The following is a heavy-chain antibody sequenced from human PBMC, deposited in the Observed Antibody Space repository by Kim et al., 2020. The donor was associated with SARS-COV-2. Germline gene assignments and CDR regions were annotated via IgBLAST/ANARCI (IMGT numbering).Heavy chain of an antibody. V-gene: IGHV5-10-1*01. J-gene: IGHJ6*02. D-gene: IGHD3-10*01. CDR3: ARHVMVRGGKGGGIYGMDV. CDR1: GYSFTSYW. CDR2: IDPSDSYT. Sequence: GESLKISCKGSGYSFTSYWISWVRQMPGKGLEWMGRIDPSDSYTNYSPSFQGHVTISADKSISTAYLQWSSLKASDTAMYYCARHVMVRGGKGGGIYGMDVWGQGTTVTVSS.